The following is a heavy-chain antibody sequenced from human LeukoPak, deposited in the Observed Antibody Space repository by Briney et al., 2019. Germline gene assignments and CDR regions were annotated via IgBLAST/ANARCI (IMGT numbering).Heavy chain of an antibody. D-gene: IGHD4-23*01. V-gene: IGHV4-4*07. Sequence: SSETLSLTCTVSGGSISSYYWSWIRQPAGKGLEWVGRIYTSGSTNYNPSLKSRVTMSVDTSKNQFSLKLSSVTAADTAVYYCARDRWSGESDYWGQGTLVTVSS. CDR3: ARDRWSGESDY. CDR2: IYTSGST. J-gene: IGHJ4*02. CDR1: GGSISSYY.